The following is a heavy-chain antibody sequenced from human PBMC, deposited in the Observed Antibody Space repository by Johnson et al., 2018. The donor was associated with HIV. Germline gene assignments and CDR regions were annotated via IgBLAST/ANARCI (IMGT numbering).Heavy chain of an antibody. CDR2: ISYDGSNK. Sequence: QVQLVESGGGVVQPGGSLRLSCAASGFSFSSYGMHWVRQAPGKGLEWVAVISYDGSNKYYADSVKGRFTISRDNSKNTLYLQMNSLRAEDTAVYYCARSVDYGDSLCAFDIWGQGTMVTVSS. CDR3: ARSVDYGDSLCAFDI. V-gene: IGHV3-30*19. CDR1: GFSFSSYG. D-gene: IGHD4-17*01. J-gene: IGHJ3*02.